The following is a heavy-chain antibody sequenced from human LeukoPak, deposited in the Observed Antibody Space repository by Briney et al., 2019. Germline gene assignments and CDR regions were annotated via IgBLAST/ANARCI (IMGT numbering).Heavy chain of an antibody. Sequence: ASVKVSCKASGYTFTSYGISWVRQAPGQGLEWMGWISAYNGNTNYAQKLQGGVTMTTDTSTSTAYMELRSLRSDDTAVYYCARGSKYYDFWSGYSWGYYYYGMDVWGQGTTVTVSS. D-gene: IGHD3-3*01. CDR3: ARGSKYYDFWSGYSWGYYYYGMDV. V-gene: IGHV1-18*01. CDR2: ISAYNGNT. CDR1: GYTFTSYG. J-gene: IGHJ6*02.